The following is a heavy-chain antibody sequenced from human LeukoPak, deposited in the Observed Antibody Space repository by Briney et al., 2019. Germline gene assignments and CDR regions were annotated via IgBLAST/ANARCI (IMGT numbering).Heavy chain of an antibody. CDR2: IKQDGSEK. J-gene: IGHJ4*02. D-gene: IGHD6-13*01. V-gene: IGHV3-7*01. CDR1: GFTFSSYW. Sequence: PGGSLRLSCAASGFTFSSYWMSWVRQAPGKGREGVANIKQDGSEKYYVDSVKGRFTISRDNAKNSLYLQMNSLRAEDTAVYYCARDPGAAGTWYFDYWGQGTLVTVSS. CDR3: ARDPGAAGTWYFDY.